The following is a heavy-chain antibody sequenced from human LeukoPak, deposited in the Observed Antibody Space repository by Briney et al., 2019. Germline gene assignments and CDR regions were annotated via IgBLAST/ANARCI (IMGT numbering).Heavy chain of an antibody. CDR1: GFTFSSYS. D-gene: IGHD2-21*02. J-gene: IGHJ4*02. CDR2: ISSSSSYI. V-gene: IGHV3-21*01. Sequence: GGSLRLSCAASGFTFSSYSMNWVRQAPGKGLEWVSSISSSSSYIYYADSVKGRFTISRDNAKNSLYLQINSLRAEDTAVYYCANPYCGGDCYFYFDSWGQGTLVTVSS. CDR3: ANPYCGGDCYFYFDS.